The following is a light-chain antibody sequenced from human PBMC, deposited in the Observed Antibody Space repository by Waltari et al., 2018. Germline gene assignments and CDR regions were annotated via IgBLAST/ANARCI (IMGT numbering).Light chain of an antibody. CDR2: WAS. J-gene: IGKJ2*01. CDR3: QQYYSTPST. V-gene: IGKV4-1*01. CDR1: QRLVSVPGNKRY. Sequence: DIVLTQSPDSLTLSLGEMATINSKSSQRLVSVPGNKRYLAWYQHKPGQPPKLLIYWASTREPGVPDRFSGSGSGTDFTLTITSLQAEDAAVYFCQQYYSTPSTFGQGTKLEIK.